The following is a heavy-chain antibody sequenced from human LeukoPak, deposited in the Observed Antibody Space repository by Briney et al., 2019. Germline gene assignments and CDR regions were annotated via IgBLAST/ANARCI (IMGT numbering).Heavy chain of an antibody. D-gene: IGHD3-3*01. J-gene: IGHJ4*02. V-gene: IGHV3-9*01. Sequence: GRSLRLSCAASGFTFDDYAMHWVRQAPGKGLEWVSGISWNSGSIGYADSVKGRFTISRDNANNSLYLQMNSLRAEDTALYYCAKTPYYDFWSGYSHFDYWGQGTLVTVSS. CDR2: ISWNSGSI. CDR3: AKTPYYDFWSGYSHFDY. CDR1: GFTFDDYA.